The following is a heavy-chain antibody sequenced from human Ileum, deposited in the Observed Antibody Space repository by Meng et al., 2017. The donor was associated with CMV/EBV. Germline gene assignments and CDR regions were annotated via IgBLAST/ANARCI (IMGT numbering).Heavy chain of an antibody. J-gene: IGHJ4*02. CDR3: ARGGGPSMIVVPS. CDR2: INPSGGST. D-gene: IGHD3-22*01. Sequence: KESGYTFTSYYMRWVRQAPGQGLEWMGIINPSGGSTSYAQKFQGRVTMTRDTSTSTVYMELSSLRSEDTAVYYCARGGGPSMIVVPSWGQGTLVTVSS. V-gene: IGHV1-46*01. CDR1: GYTFTSYY.